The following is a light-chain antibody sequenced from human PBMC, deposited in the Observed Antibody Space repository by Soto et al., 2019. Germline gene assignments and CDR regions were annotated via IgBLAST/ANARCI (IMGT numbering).Light chain of an antibody. CDR1: SSDIGTYNF. CDR3: SSDTTTRTLI. Sequence: QSALTQPASVSGTPGQSITISCTGTSSDIGTYNFVSWYQQHPGKAPNLLMHEINNRPSGLSIRFSGSKSGNTASLTISGLQAEDEADYYCSSDTTTRTLIFGGGTQLTVL. J-gene: IGLJ2*01. V-gene: IGLV2-14*01. CDR2: EIN.